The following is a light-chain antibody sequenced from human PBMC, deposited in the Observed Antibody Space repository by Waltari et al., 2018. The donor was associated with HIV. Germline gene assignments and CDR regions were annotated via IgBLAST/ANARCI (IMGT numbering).Light chain of an antibody. CDR1: NIGSKR. J-gene: IGLJ2*01. Sequence: SYVLTQPPSVSVAPGQTARMTCGGNNIGSKRLHWYQQKPGQAPGLVVYDDRDRPSGIPERCSGSNFGNTATLTITRVEAGDEADYYCQVWESSTDDHQVVFGGGTKLTVL. CDR3: QVWESSTDDHQVV. V-gene: IGLV3-21*02. CDR2: DDR.